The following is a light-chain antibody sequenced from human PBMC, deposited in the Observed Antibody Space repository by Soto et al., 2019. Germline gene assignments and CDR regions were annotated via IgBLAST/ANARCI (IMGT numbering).Light chain of an antibody. Sequence: IVMTQSPDSLAVSLGERATINCKSSQSVLYSSNNKNYLAWYHQKPGQPPKLLIYWASTRESGVPDRFSGSGSVTDFTLTISSLHAEDVAVYYCQQYYSTPWTFGQWTKGESK. CDR2: WAS. CDR3: QQYYSTPWT. V-gene: IGKV4-1*01. CDR1: QSVLYSSNNKNY. J-gene: IGKJ1*01.